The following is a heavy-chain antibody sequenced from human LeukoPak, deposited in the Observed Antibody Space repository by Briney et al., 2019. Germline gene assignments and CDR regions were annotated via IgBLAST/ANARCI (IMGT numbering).Heavy chain of an antibody. Sequence: GRSLRLSCAASGFTFSSYAMHWVRQAPGKGLEWVAVISYDGSNKYYADSVKGRFTISRDNSKNTLYLQMNSLRAEDTAVYYCARDRAPGSPYELNQIKKTPVGYWGQGTLVTVSS. CDR2: ISYDGSNK. J-gene: IGHJ4*02. V-gene: IGHV3-30-3*01. CDR1: GFTFSSYA. D-gene: IGHD1-7*01. CDR3: ARDRAPGSPYELNQIKKTPVGY.